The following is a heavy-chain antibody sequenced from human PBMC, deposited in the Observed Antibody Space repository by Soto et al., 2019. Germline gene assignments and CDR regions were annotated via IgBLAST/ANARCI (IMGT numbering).Heavy chain of an antibody. CDR3: AKRGYNKPSMVRGVIQYYFDY. V-gene: IGHV3-23*01. J-gene: IGHJ4*02. CDR1: GFTFSSYA. Sequence: EVQLLESGGGLVQPGGSLRLSCAASGFTFSSYAMSWVRQAPGKGLEWVSAISGSGGSTYYADSVKGRFTISRDNSKNTLYLQMNSLRAEDTAVYYCAKRGYNKPSMVRGVIQYYFDYWGQGTLVTVSS. CDR2: ISGSGGST. D-gene: IGHD3-10*01.